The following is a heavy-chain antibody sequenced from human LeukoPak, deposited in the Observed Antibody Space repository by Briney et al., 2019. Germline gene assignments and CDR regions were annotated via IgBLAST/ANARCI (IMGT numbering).Heavy chain of an antibody. CDR2: ISSNGGST. V-gene: IGHV3-64*01. CDR3: AKDVGYGSAKDAFEI. D-gene: IGHD3-10*01. Sequence: PGGSLRLSCAVSGFTFSSYAMHWVRQAPGKGLEYVSVISSNGGSTYYANSVKGRFTISRDNSKNTLYLQVGSLRAEDMAVYYCAKDVGYGSAKDAFEIWGQGTMVTVSS. J-gene: IGHJ3*02. CDR1: GFTFSSYA.